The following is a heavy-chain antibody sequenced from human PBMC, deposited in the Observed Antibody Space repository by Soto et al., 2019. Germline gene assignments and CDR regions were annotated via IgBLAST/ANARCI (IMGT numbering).Heavy chain of an antibody. Sequence: VQLVESGGGVVQPGRSLRLSCAASGFTFSSYALHWVRQAPGKGLEWVAVISYDGSNKDYADSVKGRFTISRDNSKNTLYLQMNSLRAEDTAVYYCARGPSSLTRFDYWGQGTLVTVSS. V-gene: IGHV3-30-3*01. CDR3: ARGPSSLTRFDY. CDR2: ISYDGSNK. D-gene: IGHD2-2*01. CDR1: GFTFSSYA. J-gene: IGHJ4*02.